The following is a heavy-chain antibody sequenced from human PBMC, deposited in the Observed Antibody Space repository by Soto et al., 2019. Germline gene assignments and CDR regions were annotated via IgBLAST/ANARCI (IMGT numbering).Heavy chain of an antibody. CDR3: AKSLSNYNGIYYYYYMDV. D-gene: IGHD4-4*01. J-gene: IGHJ6*03. CDR1: GFTFSSYA. Sequence: GGSLRLSCAASGFTFSSYAMSWVRQAPGKGLEWVSAISGSGGSTYYADSVKGRFTISRDNSKNTLYLQMNSLRAEDTAVYYCAKSLSNYNGIYYYYYMDVWGKGTTVTVSS. V-gene: IGHV3-23*01. CDR2: ISGSGGST.